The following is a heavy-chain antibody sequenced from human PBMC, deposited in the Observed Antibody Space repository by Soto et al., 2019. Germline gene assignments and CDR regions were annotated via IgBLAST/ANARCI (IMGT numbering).Heavy chain of an antibody. Sequence: ASVKVSCKVSGYTLTELSMHWVRQAPGKGLEWMGGFDPEDGETIYAQKFQGRDTMTEDTSTDTAYMELSSLRSEDTAVYYCATFASDDFWSAKDYFDYWGQGTLVTVS. V-gene: IGHV1-24*01. CDR2: FDPEDGET. CDR3: ATFASDDFWSAKDYFDY. J-gene: IGHJ4*02. CDR1: GYTLTELS. D-gene: IGHD3-3*01.